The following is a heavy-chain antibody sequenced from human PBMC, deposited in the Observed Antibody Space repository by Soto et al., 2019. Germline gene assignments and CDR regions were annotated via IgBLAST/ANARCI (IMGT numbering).Heavy chain of an antibody. V-gene: IGHV1-69*13. CDR1: GGTFSSYA. CDR2: IIPIFGTA. Sequence: SVKVSCKASGGTFSSYAISWVRQAPGQGLEWMGGIIPIFGTANYAQKFQGRVTITADESTSTAYMELSSLRSDDTAAYYCARERHCSGGSCYPHYDSGMDVWGQGATVTVSS. CDR3: ARERHCSGGSCYPHYDSGMDV. J-gene: IGHJ6*02. D-gene: IGHD2-15*01.